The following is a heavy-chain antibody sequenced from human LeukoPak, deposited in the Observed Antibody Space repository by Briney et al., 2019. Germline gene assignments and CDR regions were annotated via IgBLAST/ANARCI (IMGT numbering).Heavy chain of an antibody. CDR2: IYYSGST. D-gene: IGHD6-13*01. V-gene: IGHV4-59*12. CDR1: GGSISSYY. Sequence: SETLSLTCTVSGGSISSYYWSWIRQPPGKGLEWIGYIYYSGSTNYNPPLKSRVTISVDTSKNQFSLKLSSVTAADTAVYYCAREGSSSWDDAFDIWGQGTMVTVSS. CDR3: AREGSSSWDDAFDI. J-gene: IGHJ3*02.